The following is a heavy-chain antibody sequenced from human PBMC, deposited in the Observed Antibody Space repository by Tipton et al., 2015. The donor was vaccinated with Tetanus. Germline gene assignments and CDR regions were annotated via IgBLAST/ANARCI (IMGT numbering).Heavy chain of an antibody. CDR1: GFTFRSYA. CDR2: ISYDGTDT. J-gene: IGHJ4*02. CDR3: AKGKGMFSSDWRHYFDS. Sequence: RSLRLSCAASGFTFRSYAMHWVRQVPGKGLEWVAFISYDGTDTNYANSVKGRFTISRDSARNTLSLQMNSLRGEDTALYYCAKGKGMFSSDWRHYFDSWGQGTLVNVSA. D-gene: IGHD6-19*01. V-gene: IGHV3-30*18.